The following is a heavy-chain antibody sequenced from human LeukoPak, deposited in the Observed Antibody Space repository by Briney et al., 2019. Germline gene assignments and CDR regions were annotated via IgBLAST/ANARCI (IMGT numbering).Heavy chain of an antibody. D-gene: IGHD4-17*01. CDR1: GGSFSGYY. J-gene: IGHJ4*02. CDR2: INHSGST. CDR3: ARVDGDYANY. Sequence: SETLSLTCAVYGGSFSGYYWSWIRQPPGKGLEWIGEINHSGSTNYNPSLKSRVTISVDTSKNQFSLKLSSVTAADTAVYYCARVDGDYANYWGQGTLVTVSS. V-gene: IGHV4-34*01.